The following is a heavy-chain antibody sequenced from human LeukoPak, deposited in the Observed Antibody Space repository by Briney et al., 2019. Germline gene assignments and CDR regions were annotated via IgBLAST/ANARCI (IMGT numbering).Heavy chain of an antibody. V-gene: IGHV3-74*01. CDR1: GFTFNTYY. CDR2: INSDGSST. Sequence: GGSLRLSCAVSGFTFNTYYMHWVRQAPGRGLVWVSRINSDGSSTLYADSVKGRFTISKDNSKNTLYLQMNSLRAEDTAVYYCARVGSGYDEALFDYWGQGTLVTVSS. D-gene: IGHD5-12*01. J-gene: IGHJ4*02. CDR3: ARVGSGYDEALFDY.